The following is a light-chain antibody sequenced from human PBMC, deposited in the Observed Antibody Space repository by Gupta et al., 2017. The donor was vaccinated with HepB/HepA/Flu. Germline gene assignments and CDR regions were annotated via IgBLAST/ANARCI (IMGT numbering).Light chain of an antibody. CDR1: QTISTY. V-gene: IGKV1-39*01. CDR3: QQSYSSPRT. Sequence: DIQMTQSPSSLSASVGDRITITCRASQTISTYLNWYQVKPGKAPKLLIYAASTLQSGFPSRFGASGSGTDFTLTISSLQPEDFATYYCQQSYSSPRTFGQGAKVEIK. CDR2: AAS. J-gene: IGKJ1*01.